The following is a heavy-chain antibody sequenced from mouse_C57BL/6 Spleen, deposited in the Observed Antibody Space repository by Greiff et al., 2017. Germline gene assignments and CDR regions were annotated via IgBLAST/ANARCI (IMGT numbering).Heavy chain of an antibody. V-gene: IGHV3-6*01. J-gene: IGHJ2*01. CDR3: AREDYGSSYGDY. CDR2: LSYDGSN. Sequence: EVKLQESGPGLVKPSQSLSLTCSVTGYSITSGYYWNWIRQFPGNKLEWMGYLSYDGSNNYNPSLKNRISITRDTSKNQFFLKLNSVTTEDTATYYCAREDYGSSYGDYWGQGTTLTVSS. D-gene: IGHD1-1*01. CDR1: GYSITSGYY.